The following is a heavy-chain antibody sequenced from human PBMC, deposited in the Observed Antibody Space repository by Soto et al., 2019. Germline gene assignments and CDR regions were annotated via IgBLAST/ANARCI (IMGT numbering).Heavy chain of an antibody. CDR1: GGSISSYY. Sequence: SETLSLTCTVSGGSISSYYWSWIRQPPGKGLEWIGYIYYSGSTNYNPSLKSRVTISVDTSKNQFSLELSSVTAADTAVYYCARKKGGAVASYYFDYWGQGTLVTVSS. CDR3: ARKKGGAVASYYFDY. J-gene: IGHJ4*02. V-gene: IGHV4-59*01. CDR2: IYYSGST. D-gene: IGHD6-19*01.